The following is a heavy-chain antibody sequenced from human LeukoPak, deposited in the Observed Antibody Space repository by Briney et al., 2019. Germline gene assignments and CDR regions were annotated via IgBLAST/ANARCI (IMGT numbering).Heavy chain of an antibody. Sequence: GGSLRLSCAASGFALSGYWMSWVRQAPGKGLEWVANIKQDGNERYYVDSVKGRFTISRDNAKNSLYLQMNSLRAEDTAVYYCARDSHASSWYQDYWGQGTLVTVSS. D-gene: IGHD6-13*01. V-gene: IGHV3-7*03. CDR2: IKQDGNER. CDR3: ARDSHASSWYQDY. CDR1: GFALSGYW. J-gene: IGHJ4*02.